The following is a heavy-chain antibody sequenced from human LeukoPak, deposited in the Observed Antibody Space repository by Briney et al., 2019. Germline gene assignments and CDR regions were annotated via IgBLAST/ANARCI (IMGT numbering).Heavy chain of an antibody. V-gene: IGHV3-9*01. D-gene: IGHD6-6*01. Sequence: GRSLRLSCAASGFTFDDYAMHWVRQAPGKGLEWVSGISWNSGSIGYADSVKGRFTISRDNAKNSLYLQMNSLRSEDTAVYYCARDPSRRFLVGSSSTGWFDPWGQGTLVTVSS. CDR1: GFTFDDYA. CDR2: ISWNSGSI. CDR3: ARDPSRRFLVGSSSTGWFDP. J-gene: IGHJ5*02.